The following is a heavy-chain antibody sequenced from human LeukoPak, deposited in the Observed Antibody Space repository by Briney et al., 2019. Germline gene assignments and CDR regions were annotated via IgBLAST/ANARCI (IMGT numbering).Heavy chain of an antibody. D-gene: IGHD6-19*01. CDR3: ARRFGTSGWVDY. J-gene: IGHJ4*02. Sequence: SETLSLTCTVSGGSISSYYWSWIRQSPGKGLEWIGYIYSSGSTNYNPSLKSRVTISVDSSKNQFSLKLSSVTAADTAVYYCARRFGTSGWVDYWGQGTLVTVSS. CDR1: GGSISSYY. CDR2: IYSSGST. V-gene: IGHV4-59*08.